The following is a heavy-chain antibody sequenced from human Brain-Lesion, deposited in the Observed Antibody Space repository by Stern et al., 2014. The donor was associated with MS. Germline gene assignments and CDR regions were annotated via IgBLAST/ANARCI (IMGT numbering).Heavy chain of an antibody. CDR3: ARTWRIAVSGTPDY. V-gene: IGHV1-2*02. D-gene: IGHD6-19*01. Sequence: MQLVESGAEVKKPGASVKVSCKTSGYSFTGYYIHWVRQAPGQGLEWMGWINPDNGDTNFAQKFQGKVTMSSERSINTGFLELNRLTSDDSATYYCARTWRIAVSGTPDYWGQGTLVTVSS. CDR2: INPDNGDT. CDR1: GYSFTGYY. J-gene: IGHJ4*02.